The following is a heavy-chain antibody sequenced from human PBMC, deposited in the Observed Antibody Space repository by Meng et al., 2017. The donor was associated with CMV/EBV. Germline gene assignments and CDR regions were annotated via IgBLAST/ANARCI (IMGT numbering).Heavy chain of an antibody. Sequence: ASVKVSCKASGYTFTGYYMHWVRQAPGQGLEWMGWINPNNGVTNYAQKFQGRVTMTRDTSISTAYMEVSRLRSDDTAVYYCARDDAGATIFGVVPGYGLDVWGQGTTVTVSS. CDR3: ARDDAGATIFGVVPGYGLDV. V-gene: IGHV1-2*02. J-gene: IGHJ6*02. CDR2: INPNNGVT. D-gene: IGHD3-3*01. CDR1: GYTFTGYY.